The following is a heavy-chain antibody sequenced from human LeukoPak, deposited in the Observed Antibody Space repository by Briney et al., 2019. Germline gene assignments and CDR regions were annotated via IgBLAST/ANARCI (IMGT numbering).Heavy chain of an antibody. CDR3: ARGLYIAVGAFDI. CDR1: GYTFTSYD. D-gene: IGHD5-12*01. CDR2: MNPNSGNT. J-gene: IGHJ3*02. V-gene: IGHV1-8*01. Sequence: ASVKVSCKASGYTFTSYDINWVRQATGQGLEWMGRMNPNSGNTGYAQKFQGRVTMTRNTSISTAYMELSSLRSEDTAVYYCARGLYIAVGAFDIWGQGTMVTVSS.